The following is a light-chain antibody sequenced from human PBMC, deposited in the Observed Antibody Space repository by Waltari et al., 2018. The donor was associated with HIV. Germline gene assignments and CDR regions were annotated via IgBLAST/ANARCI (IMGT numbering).Light chain of an antibody. V-gene: IGLV3-21*02. CDR3: HVWENSIDEYV. CDR1: HLERNN. Sequence: SYVLPQPASVSVAPGQTANVTCGRDHLERNNAHWYPQKAGKAPILLLYADSDRPSGIPERCSGFNFGNTSTLTISRVEAGDEADYYCHVWENSIDEYVFVTGTKVTV. CDR2: ADS. J-gene: IGLJ1*01.